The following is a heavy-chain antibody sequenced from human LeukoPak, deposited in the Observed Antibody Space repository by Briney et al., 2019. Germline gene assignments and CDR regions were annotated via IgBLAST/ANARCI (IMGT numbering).Heavy chain of an antibody. V-gene: IGHV3-74*01. Sequence: GGSLRLSCAASGFTFSNYWMHWVRQAPGEGLVWVSHIISDGSETNYADSVKGRFTISRDNAKNTLYLQMNSLRVEDTAVYYCAREMRDIDFWGQGTLVTVSS. CDR1: GFTFSNYW. D-gene: IGHD5-24*01. CDR2: IISDGSET. J-gene: IGHJ4*02. CDR3: AREMRDIDF.